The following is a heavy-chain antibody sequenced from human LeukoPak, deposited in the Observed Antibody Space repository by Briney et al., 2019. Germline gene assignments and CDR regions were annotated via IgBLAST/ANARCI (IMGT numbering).Heavy chain of an antibody. V-gene: IGHV1-2*02. J-gene: IGHJ4*02. D-gene: IGHD5-18*01. CDR2: INPNSGGT. Sequence: GASVKVSCKASGYTFTGYYMHWVRQAPGQGLEWMGWINPNSGGTNYAQKFQGRATMTRDTSISTAYMELSRLRSDDTAVYYCAIHVDTAMATGYWGQGTLVTVSS. CDR1: GYTFTGYY. CDR3: AIHVDTAMATGY.